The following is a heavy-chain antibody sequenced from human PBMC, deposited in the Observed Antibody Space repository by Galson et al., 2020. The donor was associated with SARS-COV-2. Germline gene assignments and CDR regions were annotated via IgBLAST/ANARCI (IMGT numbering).Heavy chain of an antibody. D-gene: IGHD4-17*01. CDR3: VYYGDYVVN. CDR1: GFTFDDYA. V-gene: IGHV3-9*01. CDR2: ISWNSGSI. J-gene: IGHJ4*02. Sequence: GGSLRLSCAASGFTFDDYAMHWVRQAPGKGLEWVSGISWNSGSIGYADSVKGRFTISRDNAKNSLYLQMNSLRAEDTALYYCVYYGDYVVNWGQGTLVTVSS.